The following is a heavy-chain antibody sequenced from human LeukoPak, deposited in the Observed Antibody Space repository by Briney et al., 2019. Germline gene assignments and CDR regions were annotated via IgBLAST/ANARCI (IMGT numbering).Heavy chain of an antibody. J-gene: IGHJ3*02. CDR2: INPNSGGI. D-gene: IGHD2-2*01. V-gene: IGHV1-2*02. CDR1: GYTFTGYY. CDR3: ARVGYCSSTSCDMGAFDI. Sequence: GASVKVSCKASGYTFTGYYMHWVRQAPGQGLEWMGWINPNSGGINYAQKYQGRVTMTRDTSISTAYMELSSLRSEDTAVYYCARVGYCSSTSCDMGAFDIWGQGTMVTVSS.